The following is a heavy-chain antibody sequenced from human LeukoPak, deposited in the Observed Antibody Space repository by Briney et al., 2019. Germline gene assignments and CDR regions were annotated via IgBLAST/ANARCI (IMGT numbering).Heavy chain of an antibody. V-gene: IGHV3-21*01. D-gene: IGHD7-27*01. J-gene: IGHJ4*02. CDR3: ARESYWGASAKGFDS. CDR1: GFTFSSYS. CDR2: ISSSDSYI. Sequence: GGSLRLSCAASGFTFSSYSMNWVRQAPGKGLEWVSSISSSDSYIYYADSVKGRFTISRDNAKNSLYLQMNSLRDEDTALYYCARESYWGASAKGFDSWGQGTLVIVSS.